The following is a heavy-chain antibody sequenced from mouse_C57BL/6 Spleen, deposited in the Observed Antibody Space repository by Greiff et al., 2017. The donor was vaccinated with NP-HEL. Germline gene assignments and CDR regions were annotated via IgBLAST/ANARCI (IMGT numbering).Heavy chain of an antibody. Sequence: VQLQQSGPVLVKPGASVKMSCKASGYTFTDYYMNWVKQSHGKSLEWIGVINPYNGGTSYNQKFKGKATLTVYKSSSTAYMELNSLTSEDAAVYYCARSPGTGYAMDYWGQGTSVTVSS. CDR3: ARSPGTGYAMDY. V-gene: IGHV1-19*01. D-gene: IGHD4-1*01. CDR2: INPYNGGT. J-gene: IGHJ4*01. CDR1: GYTFTDYY.